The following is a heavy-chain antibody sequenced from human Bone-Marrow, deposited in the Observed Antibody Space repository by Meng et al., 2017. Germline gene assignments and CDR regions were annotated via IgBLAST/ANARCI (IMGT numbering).Heavy chain of an antibody. CDR3: AGASSGWSPPTGY. CDR1: GYTFTGYY. D-gene: IGHD6-19*01. V-gene: IGHV1-2*06. Sequence: ASVKVSCKASGYTFTGYYMHWVRQAPGQGLEWMGRINPNSGGTNYAQKFQGRVTMTRDTSISTAYMELSRPRSDDTAVYYCAGASSGWSPPTGYWGQGTLVTVSS. J-gene: IGHJ4*02. CDR2: INPNSGGT.